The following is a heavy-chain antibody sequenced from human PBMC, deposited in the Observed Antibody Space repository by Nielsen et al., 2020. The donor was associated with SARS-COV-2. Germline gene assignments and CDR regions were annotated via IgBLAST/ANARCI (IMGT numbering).Heavy chain of an antibody. D-gene: IGHD3-22*01. Sequence: WIRQPPGKGLEWVAVISYDGSNKYYADSVKGRFTISRDNSKNTLYLQMNSPRAEDTAVYYCARDYYDSSGSGFYYYYYGMDVWGQGTTVTVSS. CDR2: ISYDGSNK. CDR3: ARDYYDSSGSGFYYYYYGMDV. J-gene: IGHJ6*02. V-gene: IGHV3-30-3*01.